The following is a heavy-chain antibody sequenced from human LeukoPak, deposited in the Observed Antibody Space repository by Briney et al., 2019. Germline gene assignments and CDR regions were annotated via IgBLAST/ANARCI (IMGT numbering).Heavy chain of an antibody. Sequence: EASVKVSCKASGYTFTSYAMNWVRQAPGQGLEWMGWISAYNGNTNYAQKLQGRVTMTTDTSTSTAYMELRSLRSDDTAVYYCARDDGTLIAVAGTGGAFDYWGQGTLVTVSS. V-gene: IGHV1-18*01. CDR1: GYTFTSYA. CDR3: ARDDGTLIAVAGTGGAFDY. D-gene: IGHD6-19*01. CDR2: ISAYNGNT. J-gene: IGHJ4*02.